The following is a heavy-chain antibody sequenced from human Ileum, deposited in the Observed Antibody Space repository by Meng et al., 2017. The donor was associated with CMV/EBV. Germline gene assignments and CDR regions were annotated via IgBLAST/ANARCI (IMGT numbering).Heavy chain of an antibody. CDR3: AILRGSGTLIDY. V-gene: IGHV3-74*01. J-gene: IGHJ4*02. CDR1: GFTFATYW. Sequence: CEASGFTFATYWIHWVRQAPGKGLVWVSQINGDGRGIIYADSVKGRFTISRDNAKNTLYLQMSSLRPDDTAVYYCAILRGSGTLIDYWGQGTLVTVSS. D-gene: IGHD1-1*01. CDR2: INGDGRGI.